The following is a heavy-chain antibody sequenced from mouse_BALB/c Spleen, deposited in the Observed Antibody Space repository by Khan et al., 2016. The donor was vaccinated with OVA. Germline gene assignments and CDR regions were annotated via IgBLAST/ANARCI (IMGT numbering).Heavy chain of an antibody. CDR2: INSNGGST. CDR3: ARWWAMDY. Sequence: EVQGVESGGGLVQPGGSLQLSCAASGFTFSRYGMSWVRQTPDKRLESVATINSNGGSTYYPDSVKGRFTISRDNAKNTLYLQMSSLKSEDTAMYYCARWWAMDYWGQGTSVTVSS. J-gene: IGHJ4*01. V-gene: IGHV5-6-3*01. CDR1: GFTFSRYG. D-gene: IGHD1-1*02.